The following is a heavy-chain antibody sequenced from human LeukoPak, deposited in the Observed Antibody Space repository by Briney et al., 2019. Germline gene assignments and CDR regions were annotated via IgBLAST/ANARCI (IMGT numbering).Heavy chain of an antibody. V-gene: IGHV1-24*01. CDR3: ATDPDYYDSSGLYAFDI. CDR2: FDPEDGET. D-gene: IGHD3-22*01. J-gene: IGHJ3*02. CDR1: GYTLTELS. Sequence: SVQVSCQVSGYTLTELSMHWVRQAPGKGLEWMGGFDPEDGETIYAQKFQGRVTMTEDKSTDTAYMELSSLRSEDTAVYYCATDPDYYDSSGLYAFDIWGQGTMVTVSS.